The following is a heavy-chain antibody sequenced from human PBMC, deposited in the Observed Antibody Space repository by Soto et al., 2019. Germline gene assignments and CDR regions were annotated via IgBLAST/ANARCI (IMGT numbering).Heavy chain of an antibody. CDR1: GFTFSSYG. D-gene: IGHD6-19*01. J-gene: IGHJ6*02. V-gene: IGHV3-33*01. Sequence: PGGSLRLSCAASGFTFSSYGMHWVRQAPGKGLEWVAGIWYDGSNKQYADSVKGRFTISRDNYKNTLYVQMNSLRAEDTAVYYCARGLAHYYYAMDVWGQGPTVTVSS. CDR2: IWYDGSNK. CDR3: ARGLAHYYYAMDV.